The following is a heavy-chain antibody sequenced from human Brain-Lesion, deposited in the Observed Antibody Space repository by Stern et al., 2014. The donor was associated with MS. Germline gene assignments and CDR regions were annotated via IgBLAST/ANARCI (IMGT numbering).Heavy chain of an antibody. J-gene: IGHJ5*01. Sequence: MQLVESGGGLVQPGGSLRLSCAASGFTFSNYGMHWVRQAPGKGLVWVSRVNNDGRRTSYADSVKGRFTMSRDNAKNTLYLQMNSLRVEDTAIYYCARGERWFDSWGQGTLVTVSS. CDR1: GFTFSNYG. CDR3: ARGERWFDS. CDR2: VNNDGRRT. D-gene: IGHD3-10*01. V-gene: IGHV3-74*02.